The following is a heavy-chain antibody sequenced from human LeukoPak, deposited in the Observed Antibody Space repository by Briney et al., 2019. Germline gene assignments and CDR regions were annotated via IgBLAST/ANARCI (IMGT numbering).Heavy chain of an antibody. J-gene: IGHJ4*02. CDR1: GFTFSSYW. Sequence: PGGSLRLSCAASGFTFSSYWMSWVRQAPGKGLEWVAVIWYDGSNKYYADSVKGRFTISRDNSRNTLYLQMNSLRAEDTAVYYCAREDSSGWYYFDYWGQGTLVTVSS. CDR2: IWYDGSNK. CDR3: AREDSSGWYYFDY. D-gene: IGHD6-19*01. V-gene: IGHV3-33*08.